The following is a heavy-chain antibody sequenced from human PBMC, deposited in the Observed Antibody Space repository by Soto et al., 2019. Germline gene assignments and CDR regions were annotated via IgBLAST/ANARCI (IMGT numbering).Heavy chain of an antibody. Sequence: GGSLRLSCAAPGFTFSSYAMSWVRQAPGKGLEWVSAISGSGGSTYYADSVKGRFTISRDNSKNTLYLQMNSLRAEDTAVYYCAKDPGYSGSGYFDYWGQGTLVTVSS. D-gene: IGHD5-12*01. CDR2: ISGSGGST. J-gene: IGHJ4*02. V-gene: IGHV3-23*01. CDR3: AKDPGYSGSGYFDY. CDR1: GFTFSSYA.